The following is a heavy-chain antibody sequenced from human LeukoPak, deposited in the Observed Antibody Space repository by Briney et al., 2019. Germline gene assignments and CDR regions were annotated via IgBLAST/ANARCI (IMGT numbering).Heavy chain of an antibody. CDR3: ARRDIVKGGFDY. D-gene: IGHD3-16*02. V-gene: IGHV4-39*01. Sequence: SETLSLTCPVSGDSVNTRRYYWGWIRQPPGKGLEWIGSIYHSGSTYYESSLRSRVPISIDTSRNQFSLNLTSVTAADTAVYFCARRDIVKGGFDYWGQGTLVTVPS. CDR2: IYHSGST. J-gene: IGHJ4*02. CDR1: GDSVNTRRYY.